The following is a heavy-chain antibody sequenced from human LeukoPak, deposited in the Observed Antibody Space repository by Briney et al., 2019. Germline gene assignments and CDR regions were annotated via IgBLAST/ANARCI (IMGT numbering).Heavy chain of an antibody. CDR3: ARLAPPNPY. CDR1: GGSLSFYY. Sequence: SETLSLTCGVHGGSLSFYYWSWIRLTPGKGLEWIGEINHTGDTNYNVSLKSRVTMSVDASKNQFSLKMSFVTAADTAVYYCARLAPPNPYWGQGTLVTVSS. V-gene: IGHV4-34*01. CDR2: INHTGDT. J-gene: IGHJ4*02.